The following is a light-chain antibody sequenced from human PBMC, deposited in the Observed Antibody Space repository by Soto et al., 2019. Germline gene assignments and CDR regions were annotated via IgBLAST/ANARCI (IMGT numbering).Light chain of an antibody. CDR3: QQYYSYAWT. CDR2: AAS. J-gene: IGKJ1*01. CDR1: QGISSY. Sequence: IRMTQSPSSFSASTGDRVTITCRASQGISSYLAWYQQKPGKAPKLLIYAASTLQSGVPSRFSGSGSGTDFTLTISCLQSEDFATYYCQQYYSYAWTFGQGTK. V-gene: IGKV1-8*01.